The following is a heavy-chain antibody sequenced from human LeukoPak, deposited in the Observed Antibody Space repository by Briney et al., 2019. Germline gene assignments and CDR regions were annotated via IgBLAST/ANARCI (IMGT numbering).Heavy chain of an antibody. D-gene: IGHD3-22*01. Sequence: GGSLRLSCAASGFTFSSYSMNWVRQAPGKGLEWVSSISSSSSYIYYADSVKGRFTISRDNAKNSLYLQMNSLRAEDTAVYYCARDKTNYYNSSGYYGPFDYWGRGPLVTVPS. J-gene: IGHJ4*02. CDR1: GFTFSSYS. CDR2: ISSSSSYI. V-gene: IGHV3-21*01. CDR3: ARDKTNYYNSSGYYGPFDY.